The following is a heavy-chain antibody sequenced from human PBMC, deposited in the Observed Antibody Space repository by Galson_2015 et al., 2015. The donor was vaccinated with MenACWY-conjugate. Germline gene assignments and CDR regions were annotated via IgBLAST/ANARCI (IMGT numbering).Heavy chain of an antibody. CDR2: INRDGGGT. J-gene: IGHJ4*02. Sequence: SLRLSCAASGFTFDSHRMSWVRQAPGKGLEWVTNINRDGGGTYYASSVEGRFTISKDNAENSLYLQMNSLRAEDTAIYYCARIIHDGLDYWGQGTLVTVSS. CDR1: GFTFDSHR. CDR3: ARIIHDGLDY. V-gene: IGHV3-7*01. D-gene: IGHD1-1*01.